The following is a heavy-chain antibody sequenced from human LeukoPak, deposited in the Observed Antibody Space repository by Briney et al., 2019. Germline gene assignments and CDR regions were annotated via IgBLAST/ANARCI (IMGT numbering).Heavy chain of an antibody. V-gene: IGHV4-34*01. CDR2: INHSGST. CDR1: GGSFSGYY. Sequence: PSETLSLTCAVYGGSFSGYYWNWIRQPPGEGLEWIGEINHSGSTNYNPSLKSRVTISVDTSKNQFSLKLSSVTAADTAVYYCARQGALSPFDYWGQGTLVTVSS. D-gene: IGHD3-16*01. J-gene: IGHJ4*02. CDR3: ARQGALSPFDY.